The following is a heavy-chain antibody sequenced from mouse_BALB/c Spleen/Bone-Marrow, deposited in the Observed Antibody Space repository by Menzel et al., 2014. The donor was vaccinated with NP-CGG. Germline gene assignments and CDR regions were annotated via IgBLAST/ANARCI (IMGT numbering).Heavy chain of an antibody. Sequence: EVKLMESGPGLVKPSQSLSLTCTVTGYSITSDYAWNWIRQFPGNKLEWMGYISYSGSTSYNPSLKSRISITRDTSKNQFSLQLNSVTTEDTATYYCARSVYYGSSYVDYWGQGTTLTVSS. V-gene: IGHV3-2*02. CDR2: ISYSGST. J-gene: IGHJ2*01. D-gene: IGHD1-1*01. CDR3: ARSVYYGSSYVDY. CDR1: GYSITSDYA.